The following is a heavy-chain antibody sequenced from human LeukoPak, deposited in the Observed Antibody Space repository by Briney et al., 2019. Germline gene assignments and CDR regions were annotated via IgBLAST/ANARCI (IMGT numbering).Heavy chain of an antibody. CDR3: ARGAETPRDYDFWSGYTKRDNWFDP. J-gene: IGHJ5*02. V-gene: IGHV1-8*01. CDR2: MNPNSGNT. Sequence: ASVKVSCKASGYTFTSYDINWVRQATGQGLEWMGWMNPNSGNTGYAQKFQGRVTMTRNTSISTAYMELSSLRSEDTAVYYCARGAETPRDYDFWSGYTKRDNWFDPWGQGTLVTVSS. D-gene: IGHD3-3*01. CDR1: GYTFTSYD.